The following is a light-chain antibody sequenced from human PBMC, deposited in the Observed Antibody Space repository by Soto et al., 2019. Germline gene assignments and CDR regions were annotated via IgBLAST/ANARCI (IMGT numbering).Light chain of an antibody. CDR2: EVT. V-gene: IGLV2-18*02. CDR1: SSDIGSYTR. J-gene: IGLJ2*01. Sequence: QSVLTQPPSVSGSPGLSVTISCTGSSSDIGSYTRVSWYQQPPASAPKLLIYEVTRRASGAPDRFSGSASGNTASLTISGVQAEDEADYYCSSYTSFDTVIFGGGTQLIVL. CDR3: SSYTSFDTVI.